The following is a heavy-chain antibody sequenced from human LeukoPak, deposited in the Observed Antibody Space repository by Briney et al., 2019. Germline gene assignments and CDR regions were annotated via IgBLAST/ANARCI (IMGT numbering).Heavy chain of an antibody. CDR2: ISAYNGNT. J-gene: IGHJ5*02. D-gene: IGHD3-10*01. CDR3: ARRLTSSGSYWFDP. CDR1: GGTFSSYA. V-gene: IGHV1-18*01. Sequence: ASVKVSCKASGGTFSSYAISWVRQAPGQGLEWMGWISAYNGNTNYAQKLQGRVTMTTDTSTSTAYMELRSLRSDDTAVYYCARRLTSSGSYWFDPWGQGTLVTVSS.